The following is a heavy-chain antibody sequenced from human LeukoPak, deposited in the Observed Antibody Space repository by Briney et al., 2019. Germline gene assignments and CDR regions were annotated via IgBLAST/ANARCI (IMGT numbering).Heavy chain of an antibody. Sequence: PGGSLRLSCAASGFTFSSYWMHWVRQAPGKGLVWVSRINSDGSSTYYADSVKGRFTISRDNSKNTLYLQMNSLRAEDTAVYYCAKRRGLELLYYYYMDVWGKGTTVTVSS. V-gene: IGHV3-74*01. CDR3: AKRRGLELLYYYYMDV. CDR1: GFTFSSYW. D-gene: IGHD1-7*01. J-gene: IGHJ6*03. CDR2: INSDGSST.